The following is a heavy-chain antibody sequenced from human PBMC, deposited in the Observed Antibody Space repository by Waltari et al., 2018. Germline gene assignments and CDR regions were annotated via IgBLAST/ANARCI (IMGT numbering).Heavy chain of an antibody. CDR3: AREGYGLRRWFDP. D-gene: IGHD5-18*01. V-gene: IGHV1-69*05. J-gene: IGHJ5*02. CDR2: IIPIFGTA. Sequence: WMGGIIPIFGTANYAQKFQGRVTSTTDESTSTAYMELSSLRSEDTAVYYCAREGYGLRRWFDPWGQGTLVTVSS.